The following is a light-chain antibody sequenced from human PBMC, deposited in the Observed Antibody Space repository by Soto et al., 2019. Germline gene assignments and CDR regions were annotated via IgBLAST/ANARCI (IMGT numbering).Light chain of an antibody. CDR2: WAS. CDR3: KQYYRSLQT. J-gene: IGKJ3*01. CDR1: QSVLYSSNNKNY. Sequence: DIVMTQSPDSLAVSLGESATINCKSSQSVLYSSNNKNYLAWYQRKPGQPPKLLIYWASTRESGVPDRFSGSGSGTDFPLTISSPQAEDVVIYYCKQYYRSLQTFGSGTKVDI. V-gene: IGKV4-1*01.